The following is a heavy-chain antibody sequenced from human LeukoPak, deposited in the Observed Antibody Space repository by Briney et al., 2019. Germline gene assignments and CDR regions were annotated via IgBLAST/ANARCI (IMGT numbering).Heavy chain of an antibody. V-gene: IGHV4-4*07. Sequence: SETLSLTCTVSGGSISSYYWSWIRQPAGKGLEWIGRIYPSGSTNYNPSLKSRVTISVDKSKNQFSLKLSSVTAADTAVYYCARVVGLNSSGRWRYYYMDVWGKGTTVTVSS. J-gene: IGHJ6*03. CDR1: GGSISSYY. CDR2: IYPSGST. D-gene: IGHD6-19*01. CDR3: ARVVGLNSSGRWRYYYMDV.